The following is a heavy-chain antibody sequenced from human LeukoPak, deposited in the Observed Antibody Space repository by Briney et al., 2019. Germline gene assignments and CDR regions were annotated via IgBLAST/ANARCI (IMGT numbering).Heavy chain of an antibody. J-gene: IGHJ4*02. CDR1: GFTFSSYA. CDR3: ARAHSKMTTVAETDY. V-gene: IGHV3-30-3*01. D-gene: IGHD4-23*01. Sequence: GRSLRLSCAASGFTFSSYAMHWGRQAPGKGLEWVAVISYDGSNKYYADSVKGRFTISRDNSRNTLYLQMNSLRAEDTAVYYCARAHSKMTTVAETDYWGQGTLVTVSS. CDR2: ISYDGSNK.